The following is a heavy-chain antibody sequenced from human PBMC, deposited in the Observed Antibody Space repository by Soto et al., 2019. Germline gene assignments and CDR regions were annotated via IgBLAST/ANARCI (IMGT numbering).Heavy chain of an antibody. D-gene: IGHD6-19*01. CDR1: GYTLTELS. CDR2: FDPEDGET. CDR3: ATESSEAEAPRYYMDV. J-gene: IGHJ6*03. Sequence: ASVKVSCKVSGYTLTELSMHWVRQAPGKGLEWMGGFDPEDGETIYAQKFQGRVTMTEDTSTDTAYMELSSLRSEDTAVYYCATESSEAEAPRYYMDVWGKGTTVTVSS. V-gene: IGHV1-24*01.